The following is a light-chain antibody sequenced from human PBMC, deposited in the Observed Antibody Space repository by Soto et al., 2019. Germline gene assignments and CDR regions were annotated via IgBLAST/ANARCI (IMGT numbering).Light chain of an antibody. CDR2: GAS. Sequence: EIVLTQSPGTLSLSPGERATLSCRASQSVSSSYLAWYQQKPGQAPRLLIHGASSRATGIPDRFSGRGSGTDFTLTISRLEPEDFAVYYCQQYGNSPPYTFGQGTKLEIK. J-gene: IGKJ2*01. V-gene: IGKV3-20*01. CDR3: QQYGNSPPYT. CDR1: QSVSSSY.